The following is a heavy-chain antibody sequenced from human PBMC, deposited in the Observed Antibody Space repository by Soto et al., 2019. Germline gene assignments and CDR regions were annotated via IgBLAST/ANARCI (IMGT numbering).Heavy chain of an antibody. Sequence: SETLSLTCTVSGGSISSYYWSWIRQPPGKGLEWIGYIYYSGSTNYNPSLKSRVTISVDTSKNQFSLKLSSVTAADTAVYYCARETYYYGSGSYYSYYYMDVWGKGTTVTVSS. CDR3: ARETYYYGSGSYYSYYYMDV. D-gene: IGHD3-10*01. J-gene: IGHJ6*03. CDR1: GGSISSYY. CDR2: IYYSGST. V-gene: IGHV4-59*01.